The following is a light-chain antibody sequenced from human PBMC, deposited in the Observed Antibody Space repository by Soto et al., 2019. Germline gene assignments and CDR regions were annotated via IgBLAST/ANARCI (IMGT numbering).Light chain of an antibody. CDR1: HFINRY. J-gene: IGKJ1*01. CDR3: QQGYSNPWT. Sequence: DIPMTQSPSSLSATVGDRVNITCRASHFINRYLSWYQQKPGKAPKLLIYSASSLHSGVPSRFTGSRSGTDFTLPISGMQVEDFAIYYCQQGYSNPWTFGQGTTVEVK. V-gene: IGKV1-39*01. CDR2: SAS.